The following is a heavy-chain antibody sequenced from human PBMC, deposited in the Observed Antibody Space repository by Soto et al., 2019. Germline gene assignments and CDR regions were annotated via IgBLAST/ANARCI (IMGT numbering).Heavy chain of an antibody. CDR2: IHYTGST. CDR3: ARTPGIAIAATRMWDH. D-gene: IGHD6-13*01. V-gene: IGHV4-59*08. Sequence: SETLSLTCTVSGGSINNYYWSWIRQPPGKGLEWIGYIHYTGSTNYNPSLQSRVTISVDTSKNQFSLNLSSVTAADTAVYFCARTPGIAIAATRMWDHWGQGTLVTVSS. CDR1: GGSINNYY. J-gene: IGHJ4*02.